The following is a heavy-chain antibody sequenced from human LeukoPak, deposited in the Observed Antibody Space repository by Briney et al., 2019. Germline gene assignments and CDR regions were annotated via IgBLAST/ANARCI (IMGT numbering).Heavy chain of an antibody. Sequence: PGGSLRLSCAASGFTFSSYSMNWVRQAPGKGLEWVSSISSSSSYIYYADSVKGRFTISRDNAKNSLYLQMNSLRAEDTAVYYCARETTSFYYMDVWGKGTTVTVSS. D-gene: IGHD1/OR15-1a*01. CDR2: ISSSSSYI. CDR1: GFTFSSYS. J-gene: IGHJ6*03. V-gene: IGHV3-21*01. CDR3: ARETTSFYYMDV.